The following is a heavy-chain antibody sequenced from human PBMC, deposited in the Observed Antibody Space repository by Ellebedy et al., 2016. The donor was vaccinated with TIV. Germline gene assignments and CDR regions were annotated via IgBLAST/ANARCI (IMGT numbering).Heavy chain of an antibody. D-gene: IGHD4-17*01. CDR2: ISSSSSHI. J-gene: IGHJ4*02. CDR1: GFTVSSNY. Sequence: GESLKISCAASGFTVSSNYMSWVRQAPGKGLEWVSSISSSSSHIYYADSVKGRFTISRDNAKNSLYLQMNSLRAEDTAVYYCARDRDDYGFFDYWGQGTLVTVSS. V-gene: IGHV3-21*01. CDR3: ARDRDDYGFFDY.